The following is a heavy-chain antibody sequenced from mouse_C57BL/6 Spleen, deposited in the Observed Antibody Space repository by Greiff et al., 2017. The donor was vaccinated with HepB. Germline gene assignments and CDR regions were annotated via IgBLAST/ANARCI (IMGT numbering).Heavy chain of an antibody. J-gene: IGHJ2*01. CDR3: ARERVGNYPTDFDY. V-gene: IGHV5-17*01. CDR2: ISSGSSTI. Sequence: EVKVVESGGGLVKPGGSLKLSCAASGFTFSDYGMHWVRQAPEKGLEWVAYISSGSSTIYYADKVKGRFTISRDNAKNTLFLQMTSLRSEDTAMYYCARERVGNYPTDFDYWGQGTTLTVSS. CDR1: GFTFSDYG. D-gene: IGHD2-1*01.